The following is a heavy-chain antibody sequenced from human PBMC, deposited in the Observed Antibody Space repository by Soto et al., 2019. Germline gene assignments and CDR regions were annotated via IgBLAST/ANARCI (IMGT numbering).Heavy chain of an antibody. V-gene: IGHV1-69*13. CDR3: ASFHVSTASYNWFDP. Sequence: SVKVSCKASGGTFSSYAVSWVRQAPGQGLEWMGGIIPIFGTANYAQKFQGRVTITADESTSTAYMELSSLRSEDTAVYYCASFHVSTASYNWFDPWGQGTLVTVSS. D-gene: IGHD3-16*01. CDR2: IIPIFGTA. J-gene: IGHJ5*02. CDR1: GGTFSSYA.